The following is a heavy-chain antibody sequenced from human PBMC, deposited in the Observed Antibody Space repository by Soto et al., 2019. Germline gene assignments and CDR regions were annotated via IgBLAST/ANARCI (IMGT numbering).Heavy chain of an antibody. CDR2: IWYDGSNK. Sequence: QVQLVESGGGVVQPGRSLRLSCAAPGFTFSSYGMHWVRQAPGKGLEWVAVIWYDGSNKYYADSVKGRFTISRDNSKNTLYLQMNSLSAEDTAVYYCARDLGYDYDILTASDYWGQGTLVTVSS. CDR3: ARDLGYDYDILTASDY. CDR1: GFTFSSYG. D-gene: IGHD3-9*01. V-gene: IGHV3-33*01. J-gene: IGHJ4*02.